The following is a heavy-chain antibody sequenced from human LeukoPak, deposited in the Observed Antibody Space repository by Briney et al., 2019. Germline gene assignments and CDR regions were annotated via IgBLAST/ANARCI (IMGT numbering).Heavy chain of an antibody. CDR1: GFTFSTDS. V-gene: IGHV3-21*01. CDR3: AREGFFAYSSGLHFGWLDP. J-gene: IGHJ5*02. Sequence: GGSLRLSCAASGFTFSTDSMNWVRQAPGKRLEWVSSISSSGSYIYYADSVKGRFTISRDNAKNSLYLQMNSLRAEDTAVYYCAREGFFAYSSGLHFGWLDPWGQGTLDTVSS. CDR2: ISSSGSYI. D-gene: IGHD3-22*01.